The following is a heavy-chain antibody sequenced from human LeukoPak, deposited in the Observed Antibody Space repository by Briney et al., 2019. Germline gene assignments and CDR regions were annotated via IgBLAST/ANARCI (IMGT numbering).Heavy chain of an antibody. J-gene: IGHJ4*02. CDR1: GGSISSYY. CDR2: IYHSGST. CDR3: AREVVRGGYFDY. V-gene: IGHV4-59*12. Sequence: SETLSLTCTVSGGSISSYYWSWIRQPPGKGLEWIGYIYHSGSTYYNPSLKSRVTISVDRSKNQFSLKLSSVTAADTAVYYCAREVVRGGYFDYWGQGTLVTVSS. D-gene: IGHD3-10*01.